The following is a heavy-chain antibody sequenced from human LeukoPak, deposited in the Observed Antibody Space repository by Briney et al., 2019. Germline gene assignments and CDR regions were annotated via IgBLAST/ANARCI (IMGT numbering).Heavy chain of an antibody. V-gene: IGHV3-23*01. Sequence: VQPGRSLRLSCAASGFRFSNYAMSWVRQAPGKGLEWVSGIGGSGSSTYYADSVKGRFTISRDNSKNTLYLQMNSLRAEDTAVYYCAKLWFGELGAVYFDYWGQGTLVTVSS. CDR1: GFRFSNYA. J-gene: IGHJ4*02. D-gene: IGHD3-10*01. CDR3: AKLWFGELGAVYFDY. CDR2: IGGSGSST.